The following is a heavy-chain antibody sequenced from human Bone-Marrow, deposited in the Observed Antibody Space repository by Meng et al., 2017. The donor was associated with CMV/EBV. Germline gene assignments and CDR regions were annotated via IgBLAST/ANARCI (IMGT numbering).Heavy chain of an antibody. CDR3: ARVEYSSSSGRNRNYYYYYGMDV. J-gene: IGHJ6*02. D-gene: IGHD6-6*01. Sequence: ASVKVSCKASGYTFTSYDINWVRQATGQGLEWMGWMNPNSGNTGYAQKFQGRVTMTRNTSISTAYMELSSLRSEDTAVYYCARVEYSSSSGRNRNYYYYYGMDVWGQGPTVTVYS. CDR1: GYTFTSYD. CDR2: MNPNSGNT. V-gene: IGHV1-8*01.